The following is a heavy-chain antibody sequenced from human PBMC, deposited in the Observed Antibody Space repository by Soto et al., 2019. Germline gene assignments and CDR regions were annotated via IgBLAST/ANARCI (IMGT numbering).Heavy chain of an antibody. V-gene: IGHV3-23*01. D-gene: IGHD4-17*01. Sequence: GGSLRLSCAASGFTFSSYVMSWVRQAPGKGLEWVSAIRGNGDTTYTYYAGSVKGRFTISRDNSQNTLYLHMNSLRAEDTAVYYCAKGRDYGGNYRDYWGQGTLVTVSS. CDR3: AKGRDYGGNYRDY. CDR1: GFTFSSYV. J-gene: IGHJ4*02. CDR2: IRGNGDTTYT.